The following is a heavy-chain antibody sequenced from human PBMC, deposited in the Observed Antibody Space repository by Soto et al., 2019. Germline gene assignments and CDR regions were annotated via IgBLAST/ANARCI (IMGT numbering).Heavy chain of an antibody. V-gene: IGHV1-8*01. CDR1: GYTFTTYD. Sequence: GASVKVSCTASGYTFTTYDISWVRQATGQGLEWMGWMNPYSGNTGYAQKFQGRVTVTRNTSISTVYMELSGLRPDDTAVYYCARRKERSGPHYFDYWGQGSQVTVS. D-gene: IGHD6-25*01. J-gene: IGHJ4*02. CDR2: MNPYSGNT. CDR3: ARRKERSGPHYFDY.